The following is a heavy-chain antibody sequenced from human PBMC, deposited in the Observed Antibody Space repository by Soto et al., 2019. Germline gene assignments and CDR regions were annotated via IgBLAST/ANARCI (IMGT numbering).Heavy chain of an antibody. CDR2: IIPMCGTA. CDR1: GGTFSSYA. D-gene: IGHD5-18*01. Sequence: QVQLVQSGAEVKKAGSSVKVSGKASGGTFSSYAMNWGRQAPGQGLEWRGGIIPMCGTADYAQKFQARVTITADESTSTAYMELSSLTSEDTAVYYCARPVLMDTGVRYYYGMDVWGQGTTVTVSS. J-gene: IGHJ6*02. CDR3: ARPVLMDTGVRYYYGMDV. V-gene: IGHV1-69*01.